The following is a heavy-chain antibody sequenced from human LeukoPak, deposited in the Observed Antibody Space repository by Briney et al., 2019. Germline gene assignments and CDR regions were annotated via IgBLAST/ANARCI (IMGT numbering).Heavy chain of an antibody. J-gene: IGHJ4*02. Sequence: SETVSCKASGYTFTSYYMHWVRHAPGQGLERMGIINPSGGSTGYAQKFQGRVTMNRDTSTSTVYMELSSLRSEDTAVYYCAREKIIVGATFVFDYWGQGTLVTVSS. CDR3: AREKIIVGATFVFDY. D-gene: IGHD1-26*01. CDR2: INPSGGST. V-gene: IGHV1-46*03. CDR1: GYTFTSYY.